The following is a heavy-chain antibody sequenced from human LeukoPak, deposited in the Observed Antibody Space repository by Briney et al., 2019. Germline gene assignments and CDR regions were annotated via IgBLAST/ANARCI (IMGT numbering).Heavy chain of an antibody. CDR3: ARTASYYDSSGYYDY. V-gene: IGHV1-18*01. J-gene: IGHJ4*02. CDR1: GYTFTSYG. Sequence: ASVKVSCKASGYTFTSYGISWVRQAPGQGLEWMGWISAYNGNTNYAQKLQGRVTMTTDTSTSTAYMELRSLRSDDTAVYYCARTASYYDSSGYYDYWGQGTLVTVSS. D-gene: IGHD3-22*01. CDR2: ISAYNGNT.